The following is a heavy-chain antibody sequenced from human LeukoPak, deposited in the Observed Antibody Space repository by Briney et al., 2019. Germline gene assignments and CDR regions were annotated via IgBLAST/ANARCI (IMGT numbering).Heavy chain of an antibody. CDR2: ISAYNGNT. Sequence: ASVKVSCKASGYTFTSYGISWVRQAPGQGLEWVGWISAYNGNTNYAQKLQGRVTMTTYTSTSTAYMELRSLRSHDTAVYCCARNWGFDWLFQHWGQGTLVTVSS. D-gene: IGHD3-9*01. CDR3: ARNWGFDWLFQH. V-gene: IGHV1-18*01. CDR1: GYTFTSYG. J-gene: IGHJ1*01.